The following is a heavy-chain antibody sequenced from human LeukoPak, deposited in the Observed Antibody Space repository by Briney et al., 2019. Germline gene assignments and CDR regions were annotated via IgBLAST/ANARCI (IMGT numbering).Heavy chain of an antibody. J-gene: IGHJ4*02. V-gene: IGHV3-7*01. CDR2: IKQDGSEE. CDR3: ARDKVVGATLLDY. Sequence: GGSLRLSCGASGFTFRSYWMSWVRQAPGRGLEWVTNIKQDGSEEYYVDSVKGRFTISRDNAENSLHLQENSLRPEDTAMYYCARDKVVGATLLDYWGEGTLGTVSS. CDR1: GFTFRSYW. D-gene: IGHD2-15*01.